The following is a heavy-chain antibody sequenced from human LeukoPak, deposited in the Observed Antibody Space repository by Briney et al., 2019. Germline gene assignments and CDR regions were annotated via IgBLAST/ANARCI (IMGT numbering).Heavy chain of an antibody. CDR2: IYTSGST. CDR3: ARHSRGGGYSYAYDAFDI. CDR1: GGSISSGSYY. Sequence: PSQTLSLTCTVSGGSISSGSYYWSWIRQPAGKGLEWIGRIYTSGSTNYNPSLKSRVTISVDTSKNQFSLKLSSVTAADTAVYYCARHSRGGGYSYAYDAFDIWGQGTMVTVSS. J-gene: IGHJ3*02. V-gene: IGHV4-61*02. D-gene: IGHD5-18*01.